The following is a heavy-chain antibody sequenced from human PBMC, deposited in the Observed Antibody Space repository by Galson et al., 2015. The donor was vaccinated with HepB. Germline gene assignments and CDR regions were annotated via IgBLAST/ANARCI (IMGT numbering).Heavy chain of an antibody. CDR2: INAGNGNT. D-gene: IGHD3-10*01. V-gene: IGHV1-3*01. Sequence: SVKVSCKASGYTFTSYAMHWVRQAPGQRLEWMGWINAGNGNTKYSQKFQGRVTITRDTSASTAYMELSSMRSEDTAVYYCARGSGSGWLRPFDYWGQGTLVSVSS. CDR1: GYTFTSYA. CDR3: ARGSGSGWLRPFDY. J-gene: IGHJ4*02.